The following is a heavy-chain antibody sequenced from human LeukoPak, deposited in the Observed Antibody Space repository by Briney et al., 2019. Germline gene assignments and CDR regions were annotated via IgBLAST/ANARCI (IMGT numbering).Heavy chain of an antibody. V-gene: IGHV5-51*01. Sequence: GESLKISCKGSGYSFTSYRIGWVRQMPGKGLEWMGIIYPGDSDTRYSPSFQGQVTISADKSFSTAYLQWSSLKASDTAMYYCARINHHCSSTSCYAADYWGQGTLVTVSS. CDR3: ARINHHCSSTSCYAADY. J-gene: IGHJ4*02. D-gene: IGHD2-2*01. CDR2: IYPGDSDT. CDR1: GYSFTSYR.